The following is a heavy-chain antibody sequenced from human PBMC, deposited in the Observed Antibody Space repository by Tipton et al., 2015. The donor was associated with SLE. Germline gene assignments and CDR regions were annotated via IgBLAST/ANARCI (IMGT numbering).Heavy chain of an antibody. CDR3: ARDEYRYDTTGYHLLGHFDF. Sequence: GSLRLSCAASGFTLRSYWIHWVRQAPGKGLVWVSRINSEGSSTTYADSVKGRFTISRDNAKNTVFLQMNSLRAEDTAVYYCARDEYRYDTTGYHLLGHFDFWGQGTLVTVSS. V-gene: IGHV3-74*01. J-gene: IGHJ4*02. CDR1: GFTLRSYW. D-gene: IGHD3-22*01. CDR2: INSEGSST.